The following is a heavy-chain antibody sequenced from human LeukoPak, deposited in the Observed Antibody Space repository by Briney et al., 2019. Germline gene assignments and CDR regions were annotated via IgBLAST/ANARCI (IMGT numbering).Heavy chain of an antibody. Sequence: ASVKVSCKASGGTFSSYAISWVRQAPGQGLEWMGGIIPIFGIANYAQKFQGRVTITTDESTSTAYMELSSLRSEDTAVYYCARGHCSSTSCYEGLDWFDPWGQGTLVTVSS. D-gene: IGHD2-2*01. V-gene: IGHV1-69*05. CDR1: GGTFSSYA. CDR3: ARGHCSSTSCYEGLDWFDP. CDR2: IIPIFGIA. J-gene: IGHJ5*02.